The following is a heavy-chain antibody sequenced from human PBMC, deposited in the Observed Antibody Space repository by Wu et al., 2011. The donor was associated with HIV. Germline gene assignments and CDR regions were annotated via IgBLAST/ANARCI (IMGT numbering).Heavy chain of an antibody. Sequence: QVQLVQSGAEVKKPGASVKVSCKASGYTFTNYGISWVRQAPGQGLEWMGWISAYNGNTNYAQKLQGRLTMTTDTSTSTAYMELRSLRSDDTAVYYCARLSMDRGVIRTLDYFYGMDVWAKGLRSPSP. J-gene: IGHJ6*02. V-gene: IGHV1-18*01. CDR3: ARLSMDRGVIRTLDYFYGMDV. CDR1: GYTFTNYG. D-gene: IGHD3-10*01. CDR2: ISAYNGNT.